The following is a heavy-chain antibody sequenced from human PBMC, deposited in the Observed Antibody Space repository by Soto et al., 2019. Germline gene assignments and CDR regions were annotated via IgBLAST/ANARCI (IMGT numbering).Heavy chain of an antibody. V-gene: IGHV4-59*01. J-gene: IGHJ6*02. CDR3: ARDLWGYCGTDCYPLDV. Sequence: SETLALTCTVSGGSINTEYWTWIRQAPGRGLEWIGYISSSGIPNYNPSLKSRLTISVDTSENQFSLKLNSVTAADTAVYYCARDLWGYCGTDCYPLDVWGQGTTVTVSS. CDR2: ISSSGIP. CDR1: GGSINTEY. D-gene: IGHD2-21*02.